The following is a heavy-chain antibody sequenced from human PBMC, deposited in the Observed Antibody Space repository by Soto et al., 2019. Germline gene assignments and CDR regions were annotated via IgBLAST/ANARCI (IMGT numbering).Heavy chain of an antibody. CDR2: VNAGNGDT. J-gene: IGHJ4*02. D-gene: IGHD3-10*01. CDR3: ARDSGRVLGEMTIDIFDY. V-gene: IGHV1-3*01. CDR1: GYTFTRYG. Sequence: ASVKVSCKASGYTFTRYGTHWVRQAPGQRLEWMGWVNAGNGDTKYSQNFQGRVTITKDTSATIDYMEQMSLRSEATAVYYCARDSGRVLGEMTIDIFDYWGQGTLVTVSS.